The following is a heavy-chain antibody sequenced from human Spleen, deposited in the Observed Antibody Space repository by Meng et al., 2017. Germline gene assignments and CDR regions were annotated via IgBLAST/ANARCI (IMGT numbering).Heavy chain of an antibody. V-gene: IGHV3-30*04. CDR2: ISYDGSNK. CDR3: ARAEWGGIAVAGYYFDY. D-gene: IGHD6-19*01. CDR1: GFTFSRHA. Sequence: GESLKISCAASGFTFSRHAMHWVRQAPGKGLEWAAIISYDGSNKYYADSVKGRFTISRDSSKNTLYLQMNSLRAEDTAVYYCARAEWGGIAVAGYYFDYWGQGTLVTVSS. J-gene: IGHJ4*02.